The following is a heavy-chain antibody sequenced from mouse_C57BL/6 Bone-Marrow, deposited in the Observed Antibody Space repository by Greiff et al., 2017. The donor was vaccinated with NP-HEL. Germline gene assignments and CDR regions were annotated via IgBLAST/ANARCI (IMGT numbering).Heavy chain of an antibody. CDR1: GFTFSSYG. CDR3: ARNYGNYFMDY. J-gene: IGHJ4*01. Sequence: EVKLVESGGDLVKPGGSLKLSCAASGFTFSSYGMSWVRQTPDKRLEWVATISSGGSYTYYPDSVKGRFTISRDNAKNTLYLQMSSLKSEDTAMYYCARNYGNYFMDYWGQGTSVTVSS. D-gene: IGHD2-1*01. V-gene: IGHV5-6*01. CDR2: ISSGGSYT.